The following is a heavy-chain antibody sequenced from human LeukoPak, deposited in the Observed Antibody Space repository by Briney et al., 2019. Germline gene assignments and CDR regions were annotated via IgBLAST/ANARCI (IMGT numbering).Heavy chain of an antibody. D-gene: IGHD5-18*01. Sequence: PGGSLRLSCAASGFTFSSYAMSWVRQAPGKWLEWVSAISGSGGSTYYADSVKGRFTISRDNSKNTLYLQMNSLRAEDTAVYYCAKDRRSTAMVMLLWDYWGQGTLVTVSS. J-gene: IGHJ4*02. CDR2: ISGSGGST. V-gene: IGHV3-23*01. CDR3: AKDRRSTAMVMLLWDY. CDR1: GFTFSSYA.